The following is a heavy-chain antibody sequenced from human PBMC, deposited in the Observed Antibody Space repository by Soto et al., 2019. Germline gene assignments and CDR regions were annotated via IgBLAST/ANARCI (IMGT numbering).Heavy chain of an antibody. CDR2: IYHSGSA. V-gene: IGHV4-39*01. J-gene: IGHJ5*02. D-gene: IGHD3-3*02. Sequence: SETLSLTCTVSGGSISSGGYYWSWIRQHPGKGLEWIGYIYHSGSANYNPSLKSRVTISVDTSKNQFSLKLSSVTAADTAVYYCASPKIAFYNWFDPWGQGTLVTVSS. CDR3: ASPKIAFYNWFDP. CDR1: GGSISSGGYY.